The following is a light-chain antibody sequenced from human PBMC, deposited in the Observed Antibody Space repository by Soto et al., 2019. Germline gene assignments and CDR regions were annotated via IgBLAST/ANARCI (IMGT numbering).Light chain of an antibody. J-gene: IGKJ4*01. V-gene: IGKV3-20*01. CDR3: QQYGASP. CDR1: QTISSSH. CDR2: GAS. Sequence: EVVLTQSPGTLSLSPGERATLSCRASQTISSSHLAWYQQKPGQAPRLLIYGASSRATGIPDRFSGSGSGTDFTLTIRGLEPEDFAMYYCQQYGASPFGGGTKVEIK.